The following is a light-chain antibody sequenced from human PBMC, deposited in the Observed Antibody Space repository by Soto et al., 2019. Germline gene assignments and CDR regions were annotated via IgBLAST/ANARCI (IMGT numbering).Light chain of an antibody. V-gene: IGKV3-15*01. CDR1: QSISTN. CDR2: GAS. J-gene: IGKJ2*01. CDR3: QHYGSSPYT. Sequence: EIVMTQSPATLSVSPGERATLSCRASQSISTNLAWYQQRPGQAPRLLIYGASTRATGISVRFSGSGSGTEFTLTISSLQSEDFAVYYCQHYGSSPYTFGQGTKVDIK.